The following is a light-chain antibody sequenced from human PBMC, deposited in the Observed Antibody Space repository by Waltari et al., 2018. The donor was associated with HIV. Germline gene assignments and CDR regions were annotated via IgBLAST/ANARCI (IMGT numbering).Light chain of an antibody. CDR3: SASYITLSALV. CDR2: RES. V-gene: IGLV10-54*01. Sequence: QAGLTQPPSLSGDLRQNVPLPRTGNSNNVGHHGPGWLKQHPARPPTVIFFRESMRPPASPERLSSSRTGNTASLTIIGRQSEDEADYYFSASYITLSALVFGGGTQLTV. CDR1: SNNVGHHG. J-gene: IGLJ3*02.